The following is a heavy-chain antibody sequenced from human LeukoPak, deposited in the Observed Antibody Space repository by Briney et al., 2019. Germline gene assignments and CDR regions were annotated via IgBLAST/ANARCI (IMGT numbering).Heavy chain of an antibody. Sequence: GSLRLSCAASGFTFSNYAMSWVRQPPGKGLEWIGEINHSGSTNYNPSLKSRVTISVDTSKNQFSLKLSSVTAADTAVYYCARGSGDPDYWGQGTLVTVSS. D-gene: IGHD4-17*01. CDR3: ARGSGDPDY. CDR1: GFTFSNYA. V-gene: IGHV4-34*01. CDR2: INHSGST. J-gene: IGHJ4*02.